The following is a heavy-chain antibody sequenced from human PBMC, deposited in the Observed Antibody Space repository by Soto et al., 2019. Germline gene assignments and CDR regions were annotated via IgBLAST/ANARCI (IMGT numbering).Heavy chain of an antibody. V-gene: IGHV4-59*01. Sequence: SETLSLTCTVSGGSISSYYWRWVRQPPGKGLEWIGYSYYTGSTNYNPSLKSRVTISVDTSKNQFSLKLSSVTTADTALYFCARGLGKLDYWGQGTPVTVSS. CDR3: ARGLGKLDY. D-gene: IGHD3-16*01. CDR2: SYYTGST. CDR1: GGSISSYY. J-gene: IGHJ4*02.